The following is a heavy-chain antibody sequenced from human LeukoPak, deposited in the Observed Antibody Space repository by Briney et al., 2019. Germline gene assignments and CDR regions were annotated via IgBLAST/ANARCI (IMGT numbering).Heavy chain of an antibody. D-gene: IGHD6-13*01. CDR1: GFTVSSNY. V-gene: IGHV3-66*01. CDR2: IYSGGST. CDR3: ARGSSWYGWFDP. Sequence: GGSLRLSCAASGFTVSSNYMSWVRQAPGKGLEWVSVIYSGGSTYYADSVKGRFTISRDNSKNTLNLQMNSLRAEDTAVYYCARGSSWYGWFDPWGQGTLVTVSS. J-gene: IGHJ5*02.